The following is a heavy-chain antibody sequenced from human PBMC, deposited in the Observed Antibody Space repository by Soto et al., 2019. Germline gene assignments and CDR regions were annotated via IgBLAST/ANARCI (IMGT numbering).Heavy chain of an antibody. CDR3: VKEDPRGYFYYYYGMDV. CDR1: GFTFSSYA. Sequence: PGGSLRLSCSTSGFTFSSYAMHWVRQAPGKGLEYVSAVSRNGGNTYYADSVKGRFTISRDNSKNTLYLQMTSLRVEDTAVYYCVKEDPRGYFYYYYGMDVWGQGTTVTVSS. V-gene: IGHV3-64D*06. CDR2: VSRNGGNT. D-gene: IGHD1-26*01. J-gene: IGHJ6*02.